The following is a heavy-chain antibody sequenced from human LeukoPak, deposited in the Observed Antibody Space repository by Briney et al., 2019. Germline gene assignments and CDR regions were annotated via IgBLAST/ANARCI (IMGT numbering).Heavy chain of an antibody. CDR1: GYTFTGYY. V-gene: IGHV1-69*13. J-gene: IGHJ4*02. CDR2: VIPIFRTT. D-gene: IGHD1-26*01. Sequence: ASVKVSCKASGYTFTGYYMHWVRQAPGQGLQWMGGVIPIFRTTNYAQKFQGRVTITADEATSTAYMELSSLTSEDTAVYYCAREKPSGSYSHNYFDHWGQGTLVTVSS. CDR3: AREKPSGSYSHNYFDH.